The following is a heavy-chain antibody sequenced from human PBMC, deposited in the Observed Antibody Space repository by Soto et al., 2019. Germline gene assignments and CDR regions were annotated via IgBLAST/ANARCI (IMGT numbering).Heavy chain of an antibody. V-gene: IGHV1-69*13. CDR1: GGTFSSYA. J-gene: IGHJ6*02. CDR3: ARDPGLLWFGVAWGYYGMDV. D-gene: IGHD3-10*01. CDR2: IIPIFGTA. Sequence: ASVKVSCKASGGTFSSYAISWVRQAPGQGLEWMGGIIPIFGTANYAQKFQGRVTITADESTSTAYMELSSLRSEDTAVYYCARDPGLLWFGVAWGYYGMDVWGQGTTVTVSS.